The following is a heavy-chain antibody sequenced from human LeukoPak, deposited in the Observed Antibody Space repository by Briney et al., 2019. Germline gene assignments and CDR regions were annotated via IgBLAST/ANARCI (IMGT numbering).Heavy chain of an antibody. CDR3: AKDVDSSGSYLDY. V-gene: IGHV3-30*18. CDR1: GFLYSNYG. J-gene: IGHJ4*02. D-gene: IGHD3-22*01. Sequence: GGSLRLSCEASGFLYSNYGMHWVRQAPGKGLEWVAVISSDGTNKKYADSVKGRFTISRDNSKYTLYLQMNSLRAEDTAVYYCAKDVDSSGSYLDYWGQGTLVTVSS. CDR2: ISSDGTNK.